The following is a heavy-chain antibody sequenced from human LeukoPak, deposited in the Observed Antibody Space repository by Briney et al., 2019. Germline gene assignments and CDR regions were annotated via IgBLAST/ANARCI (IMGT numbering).Heavy chain of an antibody. D-gene: IGHD6-19*01. CDR2: MNPNSGNT. CDR1: GYTFTSYD. CDR3: ARVAVAGNKYFQH. Sequence: ASVKVSCKASGYTFTSYDINWVRQATGQGLEWMGWMNPNSGNTGYAQKFQGRVTITRNTSISTDYMELSSLRSEATAVYYCARVAVAGNKYFQHRGQGTLVTVSS. J-gene: IGHJ1*01. V-gene: IGHV1-8*03.